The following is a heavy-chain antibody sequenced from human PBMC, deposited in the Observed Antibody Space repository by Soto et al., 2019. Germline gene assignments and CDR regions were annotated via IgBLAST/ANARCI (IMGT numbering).Heavy chain of an antibody. CDR1: GGSISSSNW. V-gene: IGHV4-4*02. CDR2: IYHSGST. J-gene: IGHJ5*02. CDR3: AREEYTGWFGESPSWYDP. Sequence: PSETLSLTCAVSGGSISSSNWWSWVRQPPGKGLEWIGEIYHSGSTNYNPSLKSRVTISVDKSKNQFSLKLSSVTAADTAVYYCAREEYTGWFGESPSWYDPWGRGTLVTVSS. D-gene: IGHD3-10*01.